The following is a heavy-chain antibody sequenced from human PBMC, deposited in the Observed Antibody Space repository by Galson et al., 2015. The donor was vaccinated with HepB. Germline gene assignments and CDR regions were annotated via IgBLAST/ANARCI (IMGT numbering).Heavy chain of an antibody. CDR1: GFTFSNYW. J-gene: IGHJ5*02. V-gene: IGHV3-7*03. Sequence: SLRLSCAASGFTFSNYWMSWVRQAPGKGLEWVANINQDGSEKYYVDSVKGRFPISRDNAKNSLYLQMNSLRAEDTAVYYCARLVVDILTGYPYERPVTPVVGWFDPWGQGTLVTVSS. CDR3: ARLVVDILTGYPYERPVTPVVGWFDP. CDR2: INQDGSEK. D-gene: IGHD3-9*01.